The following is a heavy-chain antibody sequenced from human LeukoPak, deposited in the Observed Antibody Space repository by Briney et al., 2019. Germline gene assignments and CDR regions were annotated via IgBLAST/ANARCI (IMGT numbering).Heavy chain of an antibody. Sequence: GGSLRLSCAASGFTFSSYGMHWVRQAPGKGLEWVAFIRYDGSNKYYADSVKGRFTISRDNSKNTLYLQMNSLRAEDTAVYYCAKGRRMIVVPYNSGYFDYWGQGTLVTVSS. V-gene: IGHV3-30*02. CDR2: IRYDGSNK. D-gene: IGHD3-22*01. J-gene: IGHJ4*02. CDR3: AKGRRMIVVPYNSGYFDY. CDR1: GFTFSSYG.